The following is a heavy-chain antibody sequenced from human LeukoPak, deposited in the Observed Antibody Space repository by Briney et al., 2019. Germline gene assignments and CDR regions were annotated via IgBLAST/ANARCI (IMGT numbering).Heavy chain of an antibody. D-gene: IGHD4-17*01. CDR1: GFTFSSYG. CDR2: IRYDGSNK. Sequence: PGGSLRLSCAASGFTFSSYGMHWVRQAPGKGLEWVAFIRYDGSNKYYADSVKGRFTISRDNSKNTLYLQMNSLRAEDTAVYYCAKDLYYGDYLGGWDYWGQGTLVTVSS. J-gene: IGHJ4*02. CDR3: AKDLYYGDYLGGWDY. V-gene: IGHV3-30*02.